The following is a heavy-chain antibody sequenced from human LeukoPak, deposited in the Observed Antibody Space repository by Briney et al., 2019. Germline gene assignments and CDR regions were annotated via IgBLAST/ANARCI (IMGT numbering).Heavy chain of an antibody. J-gene: IGHJ1*01. V-gene: IGHV1-2*02. D-gene: IGHD3-22*01. CDR2: INPNTGDT. CDR3: ARGFYDASDFEYFQH. Sequence: ASVKVSCKASGGTFSSYAISWVRQAPGQGLEWVAWINPNTGDTNYSQKFQGRVTMTRDTSISTAYMELSRLKSDDTAVYYCARGFYDASDFEYFQHWGQGTLVTVSS. CDR1: GGTFSSYA.